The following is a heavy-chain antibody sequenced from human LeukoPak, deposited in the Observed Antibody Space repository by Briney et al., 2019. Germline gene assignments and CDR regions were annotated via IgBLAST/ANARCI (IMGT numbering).Heavy chain of an antibody. CDR2: IYYSGST. Sequence: SETLSLTCTVSGGSIRSYYWSWIRQPPGKGLEWIGYIYYSGSTNYNPSLKSRVTISVDTSKNQFSLKLSSVTAADTAVYYCARDGGAYCGGDCYSGFDYWGQGTLVTVSS. CDR3: ARDGGAYCGGDCYSGFDY. J-gene: IGHJ4*02. CDR1: GGSIRSYY. D-gene: IGHD2-21*01. V-gene: IGHV4-59*01.